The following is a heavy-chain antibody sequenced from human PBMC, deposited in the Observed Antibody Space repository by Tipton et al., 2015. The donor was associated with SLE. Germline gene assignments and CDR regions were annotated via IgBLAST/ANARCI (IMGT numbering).Heavy chain of an antibody. Sequence: TLSLTCTVSGGSISESTYSWDWIRQAPGKGLEWIGSMYFSGNTYYNPFLRSRVTISADTSKNQFSLKLTSVTAADTAVYYCARGGISEGLDRNSADYWGQGTLVTVSS. CDR1: GGSISESTYS. V-gene: IGHV4-39*07. CDR3: ARGGISEGLDRNSADY. D-gene: IGHD1-14*01. J-gene: IGHJ4*02. CDR2: MYFSGNT.